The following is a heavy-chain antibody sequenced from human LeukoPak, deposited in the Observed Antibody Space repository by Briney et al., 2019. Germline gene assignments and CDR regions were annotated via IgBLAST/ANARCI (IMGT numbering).Heavy chain of an antibody. CDR1: GYTFTSYY. CDR3: ARDPQVDFWSGYYTTGLDY. D-gene: IGHD3-3*01. CDR2: INPSGGST. V-gene: IGHV1-46*01. J-gene: IGHJ4*02. Sequence: ASVKVSCNASGYTFTSYYMHWVREAPGQGLEWMGIINPSGGSTSYAQKFQGRVTMTRDTSTSTVYMELSSLRSEDTAVYYCARDPQVDFWSGYYTTGLDYWGQGTLVTVSS.